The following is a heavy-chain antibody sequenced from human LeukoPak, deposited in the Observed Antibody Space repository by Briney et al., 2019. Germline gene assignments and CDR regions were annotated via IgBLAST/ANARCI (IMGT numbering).Heavy chain of an antibody. CDR2: ISSDGRT. J-gene: IGHJ3*01. V-gene: IGHV3-53*01. CDR3: AKGKWGLTINNFDV. Sequence: WGSLRLSCAASGFTVSNKYMTWVRQAPGKGLEWVSLISSDGRTYYADSVTDRFTISRDNSKDTLSLQMNSLRAEDTVVYYCAKGKWGLTINNFDVWGQGTMVTVSS. D-gene: IGHD3-9*01. CDR1: GFTVSNKY.